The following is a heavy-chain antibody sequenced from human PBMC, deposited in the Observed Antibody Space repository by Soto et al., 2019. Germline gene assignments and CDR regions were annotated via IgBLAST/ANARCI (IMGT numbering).Heavy chain of an antibody. CDR1: GGSISSGGYY. J-gene: IGHJ4*02. CDR2: IYYSGST. D-gene: IGHD3-10*01. Sequence: SETLSLTCTVSGGSISSGGYYWSWIRQHPGKGLEWIGYIYYSGSTYYNPSLKSRVTISVDTSKNQFSLKLSSVTAADTAVYYCARDNHYGSGSENYFDYWGQGTLVTVS. CDR3: ARDNHYGSGSENYFDY. V-gene: IGHV4-31*03.